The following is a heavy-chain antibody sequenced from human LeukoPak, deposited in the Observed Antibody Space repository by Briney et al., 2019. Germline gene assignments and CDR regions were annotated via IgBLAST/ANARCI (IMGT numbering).Heavy chain of an antibody. Sequence: PSETLSLTCTVSGGSISSSSYYWGWIRQPPGKGLEWTGSIYYSGSTYYNPSLKSRVTISVDTSKNQFSLKLSSVTAADTAVYYCASGYSYGFDYWGQGTLVTVSS. J-gene: IGHJ4*02. V-gene: IGHV4-39*07. CDR1: GGSISSSSYY. CDR2: IYYSGST. D-gene: IGHD5-18*01. CDR3: ASGYSYGFDY.